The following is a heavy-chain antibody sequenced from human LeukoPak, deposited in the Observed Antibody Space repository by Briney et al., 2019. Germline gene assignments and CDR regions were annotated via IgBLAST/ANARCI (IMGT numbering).Heavy chain of an antibody. Sequence: GRSLRLSCAASGFTFSSYAMHWVRQAPGKGLEWVAVISYDGSNKYYADSVKGRFTNSRDNSKNTLYLQMNSLRAEDTAVYYCARGLVTTVTRGYGMDVWGQGTTVTVSS. CDR3: ARGLVTTVTRGYGMDV. D-gene: IGHD4-17*01. J-gene: IGHJ6*02. CDR2: ISYDGSNK. CDR1: GFTFSSYA. V-gene: IGHV3-30-3*01.